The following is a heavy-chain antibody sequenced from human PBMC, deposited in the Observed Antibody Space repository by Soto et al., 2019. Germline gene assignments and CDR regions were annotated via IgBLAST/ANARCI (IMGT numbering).Heavy chain of an antibody. CDR1: GFTFRNFG. CDR3: ARYVVRGVISSDYYFDY. J-gene: IGHJ4*02. CDR2: ISYDGTNK. D-gene: IGHD3-10*01. V-gene: IGHV3-30*03. Sequence: QVQLVESGGGVVQPGRSLRLSCAASGFTFRNFGMHWVRQAPGKGLEWVAVISYDGTNKYYADSVKGRFTISRDNSKNTLYLQINSLRAEDTAVYYCARYVVRGVISSDYYFDYWGQGTLVTVSS.